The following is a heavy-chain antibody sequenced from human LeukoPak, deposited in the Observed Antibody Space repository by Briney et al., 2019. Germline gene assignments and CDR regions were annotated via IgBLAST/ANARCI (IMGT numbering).Heavy chain of an antibody. CDR1: GYSISSGYY. Sequence: SETLSLTCTVSGYSISSGYYWGWIRQPPGKGLEWIGSIYHSGSTYYNPSLKSRVTISVDTSKNQFSLRLSSVTAADTAVYYCARQTGSGLFILPGGQGTLVTVSS. CDR3: ARQTGSGLFILP. J-gene: IGHJ4*02. D-gene: IGHD3/OR15-3a*01. V-gene: IGHV4-38-2*02. CDR2: IYHSGST.